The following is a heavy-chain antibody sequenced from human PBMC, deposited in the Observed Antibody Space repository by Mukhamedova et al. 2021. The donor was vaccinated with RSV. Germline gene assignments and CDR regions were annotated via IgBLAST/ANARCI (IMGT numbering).Heavy chain of an antibody. Sequence: GWINPNSGDTNYAQKFQGRVTMTRDTSISTAYMELSRLRSDDTAVYYCARISYAENWFDPCGQGTLVTVSS. CDR2: INPNSGDT. J-gene: IGHJ5*02. CDR3: ARISYAENWFDP. V-gene: IGHV1-2*02. D-gene: IGHD1-26*01.